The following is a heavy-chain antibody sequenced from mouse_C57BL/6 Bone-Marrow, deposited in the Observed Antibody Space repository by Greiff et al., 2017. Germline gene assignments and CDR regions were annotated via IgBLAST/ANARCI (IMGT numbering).Heavy chain of an antibody. Sequence: EVQRVESGGGLVQPGGSLSLSCAASGFTFTDYYMSWVRQPPGKALEWLGFIRYKANGYTTEYSASVKGRFTISRDNSQSIHYLQMNALRAEDSATYYCASIFAYWGQGTLVTVSA. CDR1: GFTFTDYY. CDR3: ASIFAY. J-gene: IGHJ3*01. CDR2: IRYKANGYTT. V-gene: IGHV7-3*01.